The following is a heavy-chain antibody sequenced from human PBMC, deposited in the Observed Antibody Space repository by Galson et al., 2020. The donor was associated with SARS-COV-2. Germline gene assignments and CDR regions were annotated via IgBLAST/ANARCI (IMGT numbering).Heavy chain of an antibody. J-gene: IGHJ6*02. Sequence: SQTLSLTCAVYGGSFSDYYWSWIRQSPGKGLEWIGEINHSGNTNYNPSLKSRVTISVDTSKNQFSLKLSSMTAADTAVYYCARGIRFVVPHIVVVVAVPFYSCGMDVWGRGTTFTVS. CDR2: INHSGNT. CDR1: GGSFSDYY. V-gene: IGHV4-34*01. CDR3: ARGIRFVVPHIVVVVAVPFYSCGMDV. D-gene: IGHD2-15*01.